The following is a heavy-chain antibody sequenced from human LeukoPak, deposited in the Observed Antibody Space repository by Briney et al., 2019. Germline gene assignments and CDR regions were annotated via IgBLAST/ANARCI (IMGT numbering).Heavy chain of an antibody. V-gene: IGHV3-23*01. CDR2: ISGSGGST. CDR3: AKDYYYDSSGPDY. Sequence: GGSLRLSCAASGFTFSSYAMSWVRQAPGKGLEWVSAISGSGGSTYYADSVRGRFTISRDNSKNTLYLQMNSLRAEDTAVYYCAKDYYYDSSGPDYWGQGTLVTVSS. D-gene: IGHD3-22*01. J-gene: IGHJ4*02. CDR1: GFTFSSYA.